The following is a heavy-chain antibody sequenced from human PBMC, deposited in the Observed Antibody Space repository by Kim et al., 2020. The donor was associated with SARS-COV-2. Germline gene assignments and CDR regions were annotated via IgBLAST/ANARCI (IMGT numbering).Heavy chain of an antibody. J-gene: IGHJ5*02. V-gene: IGHV5-51*01. CDR3: ARRLSDQHSGELREGGWFDP. Sequence: GESLKISCKGSGYSFTNYWIAWVRQMPGKGLEWMGIIYPGDSATRYNPSFQGQVTISADKSISTAYLQWSSLKASDTAMYYCARRLSDQHSGELREGGWFDPWGQGTLVTVSS. CDR2: IYPGDSAT. CDR1: GYSFTNYW. D-gene: IGHD3-10*01.